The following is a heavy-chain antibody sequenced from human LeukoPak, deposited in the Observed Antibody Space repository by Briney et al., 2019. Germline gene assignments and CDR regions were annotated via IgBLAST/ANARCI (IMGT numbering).Heavy chain of an antibody. J-gene: IGHJ6*02. CDR1: GVTSRNSW. CDR3: TRDRFYAMDA. CDR2: ITIDGSST. Sequence: GGSLRLSCVASGVTSRNSWMHWVRQAPGKGPVWVSRITIDGSSTTYADSVKGRFTISRDSAKNTLYLQMNSLRAEDTAVYYCTRDRFYAMDAWGQGTTVTVSS. V-gene: IGHV3-74*03.